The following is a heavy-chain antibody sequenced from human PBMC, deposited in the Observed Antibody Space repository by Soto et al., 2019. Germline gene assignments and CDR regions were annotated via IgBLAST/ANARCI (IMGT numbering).Heavy chain of an antibody. CDR2: IYCSGSA. CDR3: ARVCDETGDADAFDI. V-gene: IGHV4-61*01. J-gene: IGHJ3*02. D-gene: IGHD7-27*01. Sequence: GSLRLSCTVSGGTFSSGSYYWSWLRQPTGKGLEWVGYIYCSGSANSNPSHKSRVTISVDTSKNQFSLKLSSVTAADAAVYFCARVCDETGDADAFDIWGQGTMVTVSS. CDR1: GGTFSSGSYY.